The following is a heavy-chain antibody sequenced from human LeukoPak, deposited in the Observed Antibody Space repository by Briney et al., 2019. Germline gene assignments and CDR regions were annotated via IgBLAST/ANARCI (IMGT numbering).Heavy chain of an antibody. CDR1: GGTFSSYA. CDR3: ARDRTLAASSVRFLEWLSHAFDI. Sequence: SVKVSCKASGGTFSSYAISWVRQAPGQGLEWMGGIIPIFGTANYAQKFQGRVTITADESTSTAYMELSSLRSEDTAVYYCARDRTLAASSVRFLEWLSHAFDIWGQGTMVTVSS. CDR2: IIPIFGTA. D-gene: IGHD3-3*01. V-gene: IGHV1-69*13. J-gene: IGHJ3*02.